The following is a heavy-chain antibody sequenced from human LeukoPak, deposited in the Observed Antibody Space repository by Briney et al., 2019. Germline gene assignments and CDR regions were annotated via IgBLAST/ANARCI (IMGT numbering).Heavy chain of an antibody. V-gene: IGHV5-51*01. CDR3: ARGGSYRYGSSDY. D-gene: IGHD5-18*01. CDR1: GYSFTSYW. Sequence: GESLKISCKGSGYSFTSYWIGWVRQLPGKGLEWMGIIHPGDSGTRYSPSFQGQVTMSVDESITTAYLQWSSLRASDSAIYYCARGGSYRYGSSDYWGQGTLVTVSS. J-gene: IGHJ4*02. CDR2: IHPGDSGT.